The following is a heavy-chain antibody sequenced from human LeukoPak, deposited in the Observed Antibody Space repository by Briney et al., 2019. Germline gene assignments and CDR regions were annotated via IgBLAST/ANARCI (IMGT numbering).Heavy chain of an antibody. CDR3: ARTYYYDSSGFKGSSFDY. Sequence: ASVKVSCKASGGTFSSYAISWVRQAPGQGLEWMGGIIPIFGTANYAQKFQGRVTITADESTSTAYMELSSLRSEDTAVYYCARTYYYDSSGFKGSSFDYWGQGTLVTVSS. CDR2: IIPIFGTA. J-gene: IGHJ4*02. D-gene: IGHD3-22*01. V-gene: IGHV1-69*13. CDR1: GGTFSSYA.